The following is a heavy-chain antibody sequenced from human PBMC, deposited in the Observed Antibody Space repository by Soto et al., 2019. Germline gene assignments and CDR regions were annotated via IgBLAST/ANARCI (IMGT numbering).Heavy chain of an antibody. D-gene: IGHD6-6*01. J-gene: IGHJ6*02. CDR1: GGTFSSYA. V-gene: IGHV1-69*01. CDR2: IIPIFGTA. Sequence: QVQLVQSGAEVKKPGSSVKVSCKASGGTFSSYAISWVRQAPGQGLEWMGGIIPIFGTANYAQKFQGRVMITADESTSTAYMELSSLRSEDTAVYYCAGFEYSSSGYYYYGMDVWGQGTTVTVSS. CDR3: AGFEYSSSGYYYYGMDV.